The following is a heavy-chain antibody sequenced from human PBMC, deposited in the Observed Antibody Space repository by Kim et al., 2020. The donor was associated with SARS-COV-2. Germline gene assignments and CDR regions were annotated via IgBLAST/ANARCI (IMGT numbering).Heavy chain of an antibody. CDR3: AVGTATGHYYYSGLDV. Sequence: SVKGRFTIFRDNAKTSLYLQMNSLRAEDTAVYYCAVGTATGHYYYSGLDVWGQGTTVTVSS. V-gene: IGHV3-11*06. J-gene: IGHJ6*02. D-gene: IGHD1-26*01.